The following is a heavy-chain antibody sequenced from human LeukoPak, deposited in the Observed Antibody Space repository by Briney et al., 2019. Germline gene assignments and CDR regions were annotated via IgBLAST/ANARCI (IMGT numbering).Heavy chain of an antibody. D-gene: IGHD3-22*01. CDR3: ASGDYYDSSGSIDY. Sequence: SQTLSLTCTVSGGSISSGGYNWSWIRQHPGKGLEWIGYIYYSGSTYYNPSLKSRVTISVDTSKNQFSLKLSSVTAADTAVYYCASGDYYDSSGSIDYWGQGTLVTVSS. V-gene: IGHV4-31*03. CDR1: GGSISSGGYN. J-gene: IGHJ4*02. CDR2: IYYSGST.